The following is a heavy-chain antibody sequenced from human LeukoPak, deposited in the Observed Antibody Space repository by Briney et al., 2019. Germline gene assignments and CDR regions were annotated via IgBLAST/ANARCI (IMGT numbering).Heavy chain of an antibody. CDR3: ARATRYCTNGVCPPDY. V-gene: IGHV1-18*01. J-gene: IGHJ4*02. CDR2: ISAYNGNT. CDR1: GYTFTSYG. Sequence: ASVKVSCKASGYTFTSYGISWVRQAPGQGLEWMGWISAYNGNTNYAQKLQGRVTMTTDTSTSTAYMELRSLRSEDTAVYYCARATRYCTNGVCPPDYWGQGTLVTVSS. D-gene: IGHD2-8*01.